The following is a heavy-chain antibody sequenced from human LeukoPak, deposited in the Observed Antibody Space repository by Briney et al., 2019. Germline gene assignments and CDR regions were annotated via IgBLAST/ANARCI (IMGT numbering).Heavy chain of an antibody. J-gene: IGHJ4*02. CDR1: GFAVNTYA. CDR3: AGYGFCPC. D-gene: IGHD3-3*01. CDR2: FGISGTI. Sequence: GGSLRLSCAASGFAVNTYAMHWVRQAPGEGPQWIAYFGISGTIYYADSVRGRFTISRDSAKNSLYLQMNGLRVDDTAIYYCAGYGFCPCWGQGTPVTVSS. V-gene: IGHV3-48*01.